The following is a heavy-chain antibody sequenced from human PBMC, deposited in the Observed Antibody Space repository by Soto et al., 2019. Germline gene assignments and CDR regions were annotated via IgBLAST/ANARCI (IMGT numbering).Heavy chain of an antibody. D-gene: IGHD2-15*01. CDR2: IYYSGST. Sequence: PSETLSLTCAVSGGSISSSSYYWGWIRQPPGKGLEWIGSIYYSGSTYYNPPLKSRVTISVDTSKNQFSLKLSSVTAADTAVYYCARQIGYCNGGSCYGDFDYWGKGTLVTVAS. V-gene: IGHV4-39*01. CDR1: GGSISSSSYY. CDR3: ARQIGYCNGGSCYGDFDY. J-gene: IGHJ4*02.